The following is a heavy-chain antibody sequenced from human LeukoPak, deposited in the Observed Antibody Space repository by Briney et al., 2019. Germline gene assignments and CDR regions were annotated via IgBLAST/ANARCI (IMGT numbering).Heavy chain of an antibody. CDR3: AGGYDSSGYYYLYYYYGMDV. V-gene: IGHV3-11*01. Sequence: GGSLRLSCAASGLTFSDYYMSWIRQAPGKGLEWVSYISSSGSTIYYADSVKGRFTISRDNAKNSLYLQMNSLRAEDTAVYYCAGGYDSSGYYYLYYYYGMDVWGQGTTVTVSS. J-gene: IGHJ6*02. CDR1: GLTFSDYY. CDR2: ISSSGSTI. D-gene: IGHD3-22*01.